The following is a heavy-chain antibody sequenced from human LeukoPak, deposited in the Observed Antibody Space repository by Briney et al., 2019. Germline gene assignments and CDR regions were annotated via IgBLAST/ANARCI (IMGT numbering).Heavy chain of an antibody. Sequence: PGGSLRLSCAASGFTFSSSGIHWVRQAPGKGLEWVAFIRSDGSNKYYGDSVKGRFTISRDNSKNTLHLQMNSLRAEDTALYYCAKVVGATTFDYWGQGTLVTVSS. D-gene: IGHD1-26*01. J-gene: IGHJ4*02. CDR3: AKVVGATTFDY. CDR1: GFTFSSSG. V-gene: IGHV3-30*02. CDR2: IRSDGSNK.